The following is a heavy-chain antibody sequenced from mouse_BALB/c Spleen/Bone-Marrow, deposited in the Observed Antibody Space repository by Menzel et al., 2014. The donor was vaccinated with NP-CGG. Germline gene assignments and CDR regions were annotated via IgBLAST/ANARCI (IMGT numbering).Heavy chain of an antibody. Sequence: QVQLKESGAELVRPGTSVKVPCKASGYAFTNYLIEWIKQRPGQGLEWIGVINPGSGGTNYNEKFKGKATLTADKSSFTAYIQLSSLTSDDSAVYFCAREQVRFFDVWGAGTTVTVSS. J-gene: IGHJ1*01. CDR2: INPGSGGT. V-gene: IGHV1-54*01. CDR1: GYAFTNYL. D-gene: IGHD2-14*01. CDR3: AREQVRFFDV.